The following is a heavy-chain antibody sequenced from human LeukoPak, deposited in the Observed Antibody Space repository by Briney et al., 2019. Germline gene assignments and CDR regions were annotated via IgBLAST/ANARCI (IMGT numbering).Heavy chain of an antibody. Sequence: GGSLRLSCAASGFTFDDYAMHWVRQAPGEGLEWASGISWNSGSIGYADSVKGRFTISRDNAKNSLYLQMNSLRAEDTALYYCAKDLQDTAMVYFDYWGQGTLVTVSS. J-gene: IGHJ4*02. CDR3: AKDLQDTAMVYFDY. CDR1: GFTFDDYA. V-gene: IGHV3-9*01. CDR2: ISWNSGSI. D-gene: IGHD5-18*01.